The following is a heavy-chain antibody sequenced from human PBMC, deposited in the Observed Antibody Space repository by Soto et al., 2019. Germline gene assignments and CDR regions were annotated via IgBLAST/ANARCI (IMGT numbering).Heavy chain of an antibody. Sequence: QPGGSLRLSCAASGFTFSSYAMHWVRQAPGKGLEWVAVISYDGSNKYYADSVKGRFTISRDNSKNTLYLQMNSLRAEDTAVYYCAREKQLVPYYGMDVWGQGTTVTVSS. CDR3: AREKQLVPYYGMDV. CDR2: ISYDGSNK. V-gene: IGHV3-30-3*01. D-gene: IGHD6-6*01. J-gene: IGHJ6*02. CDR1: GFTFSSYA.